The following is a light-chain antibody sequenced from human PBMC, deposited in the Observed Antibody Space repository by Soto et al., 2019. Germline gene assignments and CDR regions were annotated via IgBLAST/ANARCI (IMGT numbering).Light chain of an antibody. CDR3: QQYNTYV. J-gene: IGKJ1*01. V-gene: IGKV1-5*01. Sequence: DIQMTQSPSTLSASVGDRVTITCRASQSIASWLAWYQQKPGKAPELLIYDASSLKSGVPSRFSGSGSGTEFTLTISDLQPGDFATYFCQQYNTYVFGQETKVDIK. CDR1: QSIASW. CDR2: DAS.